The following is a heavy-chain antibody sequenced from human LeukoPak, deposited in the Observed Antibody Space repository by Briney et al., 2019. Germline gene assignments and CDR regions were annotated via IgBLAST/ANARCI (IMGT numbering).Heavy chain of an antibody. V-gene: IGHV3-23*01. Sequence: GGSLGLSCAASGFTFSSYAMNWVRQAPGKGLEWVSTISGISGATYYADSVKGRFTISRDNSKNTLYLQMNSLRAEDTAVYYCAKSEGVFEGWFDPWGQGTLVTVSS. D-gene: IGHD3-16*02. CDR2: ISGISGAT. CDR3: AKSEGVFEGWFDP. J-gene: IGHJ5*02. CDR1: GFTFSSYA.